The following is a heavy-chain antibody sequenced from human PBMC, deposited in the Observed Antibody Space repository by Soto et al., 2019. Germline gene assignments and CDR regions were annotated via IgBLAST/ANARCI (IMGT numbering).Heavy chain of an antibody. D-gene: IGHD3-3*01. CDR1: GFTFSSYA. V-gene: IGHV3-30-3*01. Sequence: QVQLVESGGGVVQPGRSLRLSCAASGFTFSSYAMHWVRQAPGKGLEWVAVISYDGSNKYYADSVKGRFTISRDNSKNTLYLPMNSLRAEDTAVYYCARVQVGVVTPPDYWGQGTLVTVSS. CDR2: ISYDGSNK. J-gene: IGHJ4*02. CDR3: ARVQVGVVTPPDY.